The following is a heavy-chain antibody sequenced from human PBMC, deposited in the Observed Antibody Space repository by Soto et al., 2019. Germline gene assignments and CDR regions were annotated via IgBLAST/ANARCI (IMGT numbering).Heavy chain of an antibody. CDR2: INHSGST. V-gene: IGHV4-34*01. Sequence: TLSLTCAVYGGSFSGYYWSWIRQPPGEGLEWIGEINHSGSTNYNPSLKSRVTISVDTSKNQFSLKLSSVTAADTAVYYCARALRYYYDSSDYWGQGTLVTVSS. CDR3: ARALRYYYDSSDY. J-gene: IGHJ4*02. D-gene: IGHD3-22*01. CDR1: GGSFSGYY.